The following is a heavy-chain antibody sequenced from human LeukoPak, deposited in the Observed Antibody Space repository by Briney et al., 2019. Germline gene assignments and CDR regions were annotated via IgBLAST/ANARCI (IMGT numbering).Heavy chain of an antibody. V-gene: IGHV3-7*04. D-gene: IGHD2-15*01. CDR1: GFVFSNSW. CDR3: ARDVGGCRGGSCDYDAFDI. Sequence: AGSQRLSCAASGFVFSNSWMAWVRQAPGKGLEWVAHINRDQSEKYYVDSMKGRLTISRDNAENSLFLHMNSLKAEDTALYYCARDVGGCRGGSCDYDAFDIWGQGTMVTVSS. J-gene: IGHJ3*02. CDR2: INRDQSEK.